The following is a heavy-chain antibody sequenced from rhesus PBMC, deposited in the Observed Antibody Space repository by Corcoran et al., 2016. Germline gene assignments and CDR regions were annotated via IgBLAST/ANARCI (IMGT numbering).Heavy chain of an antibody. J-gene: IGHJ4*01. D-gene: IGHD3-16*01. Sequence: EVQLVESGGGLVQPGGSLRLSCAASGFTFSAHYMDWVRQAPGKGLEWVSSIGSGSGSTPLYTDCVKCRFTFARDNDKDTVYLQMNSLRAEDTAVYYCASNSGSYYYGYWGQGVLVTVSS. CDR2: IGSGSGSTP. V-gene: IGHV3-110*02. CDR3: ASNSGSYYYGY. CDR1: GFTFSAHY.